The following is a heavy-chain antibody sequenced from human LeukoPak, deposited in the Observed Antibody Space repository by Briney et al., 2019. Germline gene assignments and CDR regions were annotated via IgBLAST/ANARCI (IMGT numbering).Heavy chain of an antibody. CDR1: GFTFSDYY. D-gene: IGHD3-10*02. Sequence: GGSLRLSCAASGFTFSDYYMSWIRQAPGKGLEWVSYISSSGSTIYYADSVKGRFTISRDNAENSLYLQMNYLGAADTAVYYCARPQMLDYYMDVWGKGTTVTVTS. V-gene: IGHV3-11*04. CDR2: ISSSGSTI. CDR3: ARPQMLDYYMDV. J-gene: IGHJ6*03.